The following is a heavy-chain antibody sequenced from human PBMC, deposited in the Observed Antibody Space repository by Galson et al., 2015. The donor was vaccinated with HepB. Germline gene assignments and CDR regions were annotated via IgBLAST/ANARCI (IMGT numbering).Heavy chain of an antibody. V-gene: IGHV1-18*04. CDR2: ISAYNGNT. J-gene: IGHJ6*02. Sequence: SVKVSCKASGYTFTSYGISWVRQAPGQGLEWMGWISAYNGNTNYAQKLQGRVTMTTDTSTSTAYMELRSLRSDDTAVYYCARTLYDYSNYEGYYYGMDVWGQGTTVTVSS. D-gene: IGHD4-11*01. CDR1: GYTFTSYG. CDR3: ARTLYDYSNYEGYYYGMDV.